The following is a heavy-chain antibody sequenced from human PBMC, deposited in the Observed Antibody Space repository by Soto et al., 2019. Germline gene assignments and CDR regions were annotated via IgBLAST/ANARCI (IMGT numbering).Heavy chain of an antibody. CDR2: ISSSGSYI. Sequence: GGSLRLSCAASGFTFSTYSMNWVRQAPGKGLEWVSSISSSGSYIYYADSVKGRFTISRDNAKNSLYLQMNSLRAEDTAVYYCARELEYYYGSGYPTDYWGQGTLVTVSS. CDR1: GFTFSTYS. V-gene: IGHV3-21*01. CDR3: ARELEYYYGSGYPTDY. D-gene: IGHD3-10*01. J-gene: IGHJ4*02.